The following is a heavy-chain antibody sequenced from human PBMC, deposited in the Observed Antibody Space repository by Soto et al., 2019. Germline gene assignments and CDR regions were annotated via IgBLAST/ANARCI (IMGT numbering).Heavy chain of an antibody. CDR1: GFTFSRYG. CDR3: SGPGGYSYGYGYGMDV. D-gene: IGHD5-18*01. CDR2: ISGGDGTT. V-gene: IGHV3-23*01. Sequence: EVQLLESGGGLVQPGGSLRLSCAASGFTFSRYGMTWVRQAPGKGLEWVSAISGGDGTTYYADSVKGRFTISRDNSKSTLYLHMNSLRAEDTAVYYCSGPGGYSYGYGYGMDVWGQGTTVTVSS. J-gene: IGHJ6*02.